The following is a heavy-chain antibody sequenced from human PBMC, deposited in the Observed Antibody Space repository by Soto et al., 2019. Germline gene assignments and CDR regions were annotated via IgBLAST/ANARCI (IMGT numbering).Heavy chain of an antibody. CDR3: SALTATSRHFSI. V-gene: IGHV4-31*03. CDR2: IHYSGNN. D-gene: IGHD2-21*02. Sequence: PAETLSLTCTVSGDSITGGGHYWAWVRQHPETGLEGLISIHYSGNNDDNPSINRRLTSSVNTSKNQFSQIKSSVAAADAVIYYCSALTATSRHFSIWGRGTLVTVSS. J-gene: IGHJ2*01. CDR1: GDSITGGGHY.